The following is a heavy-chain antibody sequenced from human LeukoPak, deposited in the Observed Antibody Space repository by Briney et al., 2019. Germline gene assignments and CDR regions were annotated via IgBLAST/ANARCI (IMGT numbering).Heavy chain of an antibody. Sequence: PSETLSLTCTVSGGSISDYYWNWIRQPPGKGLEWIGYIDYSGNTNYNPSLKSRVTISIDTSKNQFSLKVFSVTAADTAVYYCAIPNWSDRRGAFDIWGHGTVVTVSS. V-gene: IGHV4-59*01. CDR3: AIPNWSDRRGAFDI. D-gene: IGHD3-3*01. J-gene: IGHJ3*02. CDR1: GGSISDYY. CDR2: IDYSGNT.